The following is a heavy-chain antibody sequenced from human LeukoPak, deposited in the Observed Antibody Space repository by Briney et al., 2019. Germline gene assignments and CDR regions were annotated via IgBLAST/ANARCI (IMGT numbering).Heavy chain of an antibody. D-gene: IGHD4-17*01. V-gene: IGHV3-74*01. CDR2: INSDGSST. CDR1: GFTFSSYW. Sequence: GGSLRLSCAASGFTFSSYWMHWVRQAPGKGLVGVSRINSDGSSTSYADSVKGRFTISRDNAKNTLYLQMNSLRAEDTAVYYCARDPGLYGDYPRVFDFWGQGTLVTVSS. J-gene: IGHJ4*02. CDR3: ARDPGLYGDYPRVFDF.